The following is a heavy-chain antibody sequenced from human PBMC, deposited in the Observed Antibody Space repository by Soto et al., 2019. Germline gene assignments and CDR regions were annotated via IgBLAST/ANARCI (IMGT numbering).Heavy chain of an antibody. D-gene: IGHD1-26*01. CDR3: ARGSGSYSGYYYYGMDV. CDR2: IWYDGSNK. V-gene: IGHV3-33*01. Sequence: PGGSLRLSCAASGFTFSSYGMHWVRQAPGKGLEWVAVIWYDGSNKCYADSVKGRFTISRDNSKNTLYLQMNSLRAEDTAVYYCARGSGSYSGYYYYGMDVWGQGTTVTVSS. CDR1: GFTFSSYG. J-gene: IGHJ6*02.